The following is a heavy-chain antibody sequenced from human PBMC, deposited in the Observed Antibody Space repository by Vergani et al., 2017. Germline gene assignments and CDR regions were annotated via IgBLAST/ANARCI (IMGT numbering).Heavy chain of an antibody. CDR2: IYYSGST. CDR1: GGSISSSSYY. CDR3: ARYGPSGSYQRFDD. J-gene: IGHJ4*02. V-gene: IGHV4-39*01. Sequence: QLQLQESCPGLVKPSETLSLTCTVSGGSISSSSYYWGWIRQPPGKGLEWMGRIYYSGSTYYNPSLKSRVTISVDTSKNQFSLKLSSVTAADTAVYYCARYGPSGSYQRFDDWGQGTLVTVSS. D-gene: IGHD1-26*01.